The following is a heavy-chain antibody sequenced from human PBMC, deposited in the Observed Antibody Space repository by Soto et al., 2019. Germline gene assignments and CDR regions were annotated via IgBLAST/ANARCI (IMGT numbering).Heavy chain of an antibody. D-gene: IGHD2-15*01. CDR2: IQSGGTT. J-gene: IGHJ6*03. V-gene: IGHV3-66*01. Sequence: EVQLVESGGGLVQPGGSLRLSCAASGFTVSSNYMSCVRQAPGKGLEWGSLIQSGGTTYYADSVKGRFTISRDSSKNMLHLQLDSLRAADTAVYYCARDDILCSGGSCSGVPMDVWGKWTTVTVSS. CDR1: GFTVSSNY. CDR3: ARDDILCSGGSCSGVPMDV.